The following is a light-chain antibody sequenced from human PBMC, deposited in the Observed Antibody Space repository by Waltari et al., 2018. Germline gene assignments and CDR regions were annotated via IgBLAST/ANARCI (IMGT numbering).Light chain of an antibody. Sequence: DIQMTQSPSSLSASAGDRVTITCRASQGISTYLNWYQQKPGKAPKRLIYAASSLESGVPSRFSGSGSGTDFTLTISSLQPEDFATYYCLQYNRNPWTFGQGTKVEIK. V-gene: IGKV1-17*01. CDR3: LQYNRNPWT. J-gene: IGKJ1*01. CDR2: AAS. CDR1: QGISTY.